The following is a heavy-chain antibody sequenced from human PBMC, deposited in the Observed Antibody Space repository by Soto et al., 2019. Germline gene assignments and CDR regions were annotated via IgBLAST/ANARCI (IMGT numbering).Heavy chain of an antibody. D-gene: IGHD3-9*01. V-gene: IGHV4-59*08. CDR2: IYYSGST. Sequence: SETLSLTCTVSGGSISSYYWSWIRQPPGKGLEWIGYIYYSGSTNYNPSLKSRVTISVDTSKNQFSLKLSSVTAADTAVYYCARHGGGGYDILTGYPYYYYYMDVWGKGTTVTSP. J-gene: IGHJ6*03. CDR3: ARHGGGGYDILTGYPYYYYYMDV. CDR1: GGSISSYY.